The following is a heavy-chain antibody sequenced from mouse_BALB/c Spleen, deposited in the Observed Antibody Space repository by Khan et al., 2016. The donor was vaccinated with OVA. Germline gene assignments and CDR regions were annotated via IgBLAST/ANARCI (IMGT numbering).Heavy chain of an antibody. CDR2: IDPANGDT. Sequence: VQLQQSGAELVKPGASVKLSCTASSFNIKDTYIHWVRQRPEQGLDYIGTIDPANGDTKYDQKFQGKATITTDTSSKTAYRNLSSMTSEHNDVSDCACAGWSYSMDYSGQVTSVTLSS. D-gene: IGHD1-1*02. CDR1: SFNIKDTY. J-gene: IGHJ4*01. CDR3: ACAGWSYSMDY. V-gene: IGHV14-3*02.